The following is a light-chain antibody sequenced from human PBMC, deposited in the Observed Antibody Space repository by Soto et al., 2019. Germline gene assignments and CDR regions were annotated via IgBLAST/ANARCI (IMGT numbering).Light chain of an antibody. J-gene: IGKJ4*01. CDR2: AAS. Sequence: AIQMTQSPSSLSASVGDRVTITCRASQGIRDDLGWYQQKPGKAPKLLIYAASSLQSGVPSRFSGSGSGTDFTLTISSLQPEDFATYYCLHDYNYPLTFGGGTKVEIK. CDR1: QGIRDD. CDR3: LHDYNYPLT. V-gene: IGKV1-6*01.